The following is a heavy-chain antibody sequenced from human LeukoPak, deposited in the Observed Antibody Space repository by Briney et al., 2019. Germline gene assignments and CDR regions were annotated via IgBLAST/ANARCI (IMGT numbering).Heavy chain of an antibody. J-gene: IGHJ4*02. CDR3: ARLPLGGYGYVFDY. CDR1: GFTVSSYW. D-gene: IGHD5-18*01. Sequence: GRSLRLSCAASGFTVSSYWMRWVRQEPGEWLVWVSRINSDGSSTSYADSVKSRSTISRDNAKNTLYLQMNSLRAEDTGVYYCARLPLGGYGYVFDYWGQGTLVTVSS. CDR2: INSDGSST. V-gene: IGHV3-74*01.